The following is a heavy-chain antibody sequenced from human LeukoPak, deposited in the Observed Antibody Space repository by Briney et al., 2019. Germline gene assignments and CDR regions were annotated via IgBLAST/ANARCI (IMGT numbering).Heavy chain of an antibody. Sequence: SQTLSLTCAISGDSVSSNSAAWNWIGQSPSRGLEWLGRTYYRSKWYNDYAVSVKSRITINPGTSKNQFSLQLNSVTPEDTAVYYCAKSRSCSGGSCYSDYFDYRGQGTLVTVSS. D-gene: IGHD2-15*01. V-gene: IGHV6-1*01. J-gene: IGHJ4*02. CDR3: AKSRSCSGGSCYSDYFDY. CDR2: TYYRSKWYN. CDR1: GDSVSSNSAA.